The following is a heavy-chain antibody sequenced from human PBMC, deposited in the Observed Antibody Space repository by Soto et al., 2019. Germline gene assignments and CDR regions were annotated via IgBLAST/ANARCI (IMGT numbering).Heavy chain of an antibody. D-gene: IGHD2-2*01. CDR2: IYYTGST. J-gene: IGHJ4*02. V-gene: IGHV4-30-4*01. CDR3: ARLLLVDSFCFDY. Sequence: SETLSLTCTVSGGSISNGDYYWSWIRQPPGKGLEWIGYIYYTGSTYFNPSLKSRVTISIDTSKKQLSLNLRSVTAADTAVYYCARLLLVDSFCFDYWGQGTLVTVSS. CDR1: GGSISNGDYY.